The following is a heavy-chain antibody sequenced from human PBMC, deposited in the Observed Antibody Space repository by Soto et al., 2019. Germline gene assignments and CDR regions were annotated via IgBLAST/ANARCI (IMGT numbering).Heavy chain of an antibody. V-gene: IGHV4-34*01. J-gene: IGHJ4*02. CDR2: INHSGST. D-gene: IGHD3-16*02. CDR1: GGSFSGYY. CDR3: ARRSYDYIWGSYRRTDFDY. Sequence: SETLSLTCAVYGGSFSGYYWGWILQPPGKGLEWIGEINHSGSTNYNPSLKSRVTISVDTSKNQFSLKLSSVTAADTAVYYCARRSYDYIWGSYRRTDFDYWGQGTLVTVSS.